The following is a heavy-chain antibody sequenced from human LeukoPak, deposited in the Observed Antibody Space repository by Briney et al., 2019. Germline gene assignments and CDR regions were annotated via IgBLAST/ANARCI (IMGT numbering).Heavy chain of an antibody. CDR1: GFTFSSYA. Sequence: GRSLRLSCAASGFTFSSYAMHWVRQAPGKGLEWVTVISYDGSNKYYADSVKGRFTISRDNSKNTLYLQMNSLRAEDTAIYYCARGRHYYGSGRYSDYWGQGTLVTVSS. D-gene: IGHD3-10*01. CDR3: ARGRHYYGSGRYSDY. CDR2: ISYDGSNK. J-gene: IGHJ4*02. V-gene: IGHV3-30*04.